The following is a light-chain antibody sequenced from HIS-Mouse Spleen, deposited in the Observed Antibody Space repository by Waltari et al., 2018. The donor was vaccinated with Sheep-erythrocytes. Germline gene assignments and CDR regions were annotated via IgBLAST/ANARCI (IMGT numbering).Light chain of an antibody. V-gene: IGKV4-1*01. CDR1: QSVLYSSNNKNY. CDR2: WAS. Sequence: DIVMTQSPDSLAVSLGERATINCKSSQSVLYSSNNKNYLAWYQQKPGQPPKLLIYWASTRESGVPDRFSGSGSGTDFTLTISSLQAEDVAVYYCMQGTFGQGTKLEIK. J-gene: IGKJ2*01. CDR3: MQGT.